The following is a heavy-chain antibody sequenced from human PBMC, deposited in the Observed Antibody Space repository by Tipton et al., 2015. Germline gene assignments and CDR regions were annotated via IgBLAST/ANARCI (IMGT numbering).Heavy chain of an antibody. Sequence: SLRLSCAASGFTFASYSMNWVRQAPGRGLEWISYITSSSRTTDYADSVKGRFTISRDNVKKSLFLQMNSLRAEDSAFYYCARGRFGDLPYFDSWGQGTLVTVSS. D-gene: IGHD3-10*01. V-gene: IGHV3-48*01. CDR2: ITSSSRTT. CDR1: GFTFASYS. J-gene: IGHJ4*02. CDR3: ARGRFGDLPYFDS.